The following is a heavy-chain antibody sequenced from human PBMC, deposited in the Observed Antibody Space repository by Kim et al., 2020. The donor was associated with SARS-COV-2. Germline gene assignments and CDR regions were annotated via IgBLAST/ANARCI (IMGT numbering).Heavy chain of an antibody. CDR3: AREVVTGNGGLKY. V-gene: IGHV3-74*01. D-gene: IGHD2-21*02. Sequence: SADSVNGRFTISRDNAKNMLFLQMKSLRDEDTAVYYCAREVVTGNGGLKYWGQGTLVTVAS. J-gene: IGHJ4*02.